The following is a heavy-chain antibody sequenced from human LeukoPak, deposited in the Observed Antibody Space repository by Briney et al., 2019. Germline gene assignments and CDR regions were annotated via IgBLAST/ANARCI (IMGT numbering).Heavy chain of an antibody. Sequence: GGSLRLSCAASGFIFSSYGMNWVRQAPGKGLEWVSYISSVSSTIYYADSVKGRFTISRDNSKNTLYLQMNSLRAEDTAVYYCARVYYGSGSLHYYYYYMDVWGKGTTVTISS. D-gene: IGHD3-10*01. CDR3: ARVYYGSGSLHYYYYYMDV. CDR1: GFIFSSYG. J-gene: IGHJ6*03. CDR2: ISSVSSTI. V-gene: IGHV3-48*01.